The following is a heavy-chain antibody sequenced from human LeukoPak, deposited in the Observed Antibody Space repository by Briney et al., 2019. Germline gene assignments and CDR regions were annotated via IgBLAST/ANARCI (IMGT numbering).Heavy chain of an antibody. CDR1: GGSISSYY. J-gene: IGHJ4*02. D-gene: IGHD5-18*01. CDR2: IYYSGST. CDR3: ARRTRGYSYGPIDY. Sequence: SETLSLTCTVSGGSISSYYWSWIRQPPGKGLEWIGYIYYSGSTNYNPSLKSRVTISVDTSKNQFSLKLSSVTAADTAVYYCARRTRGYSYGPIDYWGQGTLVTVSS. V-gene: IGHV4-59*01.